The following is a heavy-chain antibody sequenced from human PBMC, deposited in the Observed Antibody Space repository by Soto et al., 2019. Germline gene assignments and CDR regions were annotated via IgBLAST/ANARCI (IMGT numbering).Heavy chain of an antibody. V-gene: IGHV3-21*01. CDR1: GFTFSSYS. Sequence: GGSLRLSCAASGFTFSSYSMNWVRQAPGKGLEWVSSISSSGSYIYYADSVKGRFTISRDNAKNSLYLQMNSLRAEDTAVYYCARVGYCSGGSCYWAFDIWGQGTMVTVSS. D-gene: IGHD2-15*01. J-gene: IGHJ3*02. CDR3: ARVGYCSGGSCYWAFDI. CDR2: ISSSGSYI.